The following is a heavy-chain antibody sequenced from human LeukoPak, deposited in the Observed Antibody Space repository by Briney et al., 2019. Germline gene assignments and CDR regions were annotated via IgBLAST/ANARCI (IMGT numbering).Heavy chain of an antibody. D-gene: IGHD2-2*01. J-gene: IGHJ5*02. V-gene: IGHV4-59*01. CDR3: AGRPYQLLYWFDP. CDR1: GGSISNYY. CDR2: IYYSGST. Sequence: KPSETLSLTCTVSGGSISNYYWSWIRQPPGKGLEWIGYIYYSGSTNYNPSLKSRVTISVDTSKNQFSLKLSSVTAADTAVYYCAGRPYQLLYWFDPWGQGTLVTVSS.